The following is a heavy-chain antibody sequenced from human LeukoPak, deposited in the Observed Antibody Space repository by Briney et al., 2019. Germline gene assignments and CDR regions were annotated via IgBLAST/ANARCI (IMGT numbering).Heavy chain of an antibody. V-gene: IGHV3-23*01. CDR1: GFTFSSYA. CDR3: AKDPRYCSGGSCYPNNWFDP. J-gene: IGHJ5*02. Sequence: GGSLRLSCAASGFTFSSYAMSWVRQAPGKGLEWVSDISDSGGSTYYADSVKGRFTISRDNSKNTLYLQMNSLRAEDTAVYYCAKDPRYCSGGSCYPNNWFDPWGQGTLVTVSS. CDR2: ISDSGGST. D-gene: IGHD2-15*01.